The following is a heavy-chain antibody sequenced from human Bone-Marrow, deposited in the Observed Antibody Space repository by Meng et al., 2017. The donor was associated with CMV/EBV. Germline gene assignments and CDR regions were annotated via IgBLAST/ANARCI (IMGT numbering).Heavy chain of an antibody. Sequence: SETLSLTCTVSDGSISNYYWNWIRQPPGKGLEWIGYIYYTGSTNYNPSLKSRVTISLDTSKNQFSLKLSSVTAAYTAVYYCARGRVYYYGSGTYYPLDYWGQGTRVTVSS. CDR1: DGSISNYY. J-gene: IGHJ4*02. V-gene: IGHV4-59*01. CDR2: IYYTGST. CDR3: ARGRVYYYGSGTYYPLDY. D-gene: IGHD3-10*01.